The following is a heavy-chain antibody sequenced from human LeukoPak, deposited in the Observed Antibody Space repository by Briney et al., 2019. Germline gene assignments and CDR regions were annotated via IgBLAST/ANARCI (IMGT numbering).Heavy chain of an antibody. V-gene: IGHV3-21*01. D-gene: IGHD3-10*01. J-gene: IGHJ4*02. Sequence: GGSLRLSCAASGFTFSSYSMNWVRQAPGKGLEWVSSISSSSSYIYYADSVKGRFTISRDNAKNSLYLQMNSLRAEDTAVYYCARESTIRGVIDYWGQGTLVTVSS. CDR2: ISSSSSYI. CDR3: ARESTIRGVIDY. CDR1: GFTFSSYS.